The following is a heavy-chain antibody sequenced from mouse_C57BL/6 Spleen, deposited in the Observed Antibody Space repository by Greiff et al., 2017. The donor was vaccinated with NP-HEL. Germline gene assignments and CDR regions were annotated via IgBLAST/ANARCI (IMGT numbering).Heavy chain of an antibody. V-gene: IGHV1-42*01. J-gene: IGHJ1*03. Sequence: EVQLQQSGPELVKPGASVKISCKASGYSFTGYYMNWVKQSPEKSLEWIGEINPSTGGTTYNQKFKAKATLTVDKSSSTAYMQLKSLTSEDSAVYYCARYYGSSRYFDVWGTGTTVTVSS. CDR3: ARYYGSSRYFDV. CDR2: INPSTGGT. CDR1: GYSFTGYY. D-gene: IGHD1-1*01.